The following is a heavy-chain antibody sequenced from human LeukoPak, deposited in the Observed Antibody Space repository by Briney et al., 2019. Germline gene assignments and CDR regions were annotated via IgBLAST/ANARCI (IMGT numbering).Heavy chain of an antibody. CDR3: ARGGATTLFDY. D-gene: IGHD1-26*01. V-gene: IGHV3-64*01. CDR1: GFTFSSYA. CDR2: ITSNGDET. Sequence: PGGSLRLSCAASGFTFSSYAMHWVRQAPGKGLEYVSAITSNGDETYYGNSVKGRFTISRDNSKNTLYLQMGSLSIEDVAVYYCARGGATTLFDYWGQGTLVTVSS. J-gene: IGHJ4*02.